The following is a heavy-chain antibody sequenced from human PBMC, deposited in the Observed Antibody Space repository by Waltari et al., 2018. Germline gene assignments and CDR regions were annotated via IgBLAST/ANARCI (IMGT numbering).Heavy chain of an antibody. CDR2: MLRDGST. J-gene: IGHJ3*02. V-gene: IGHV3-53*01. CDR1: GFTVSTNF. D-gene: IGHD4-17*01. CDR3: AGDNGDLHRGAFDI. Sequence: EVQLVESGGGLMQPGGSLKLSCAASGFTVSTNFISWVRQAPGKGLDCLAYMLRDGSTDYADSEKGRLTISRDSSRNTVFLEMDNLRAEDTAVYFCAGDNGDLHRGAFDIWGQGTMVTVSS.